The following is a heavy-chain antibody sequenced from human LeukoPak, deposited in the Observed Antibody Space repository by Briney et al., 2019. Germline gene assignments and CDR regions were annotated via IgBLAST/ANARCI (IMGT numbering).Heavy chain of an antibody. CDR1: GFTFSSYG. CDR2: IWYDGSNK. J-gene: IGHJ4*02. CDR3: AKDHRVAAARYYFDY. V-gene: IGHV3-33*06. Sequence: PGGSLRLSRAASGFTFSSYGMPWVRQAPGKGLEWVAVIWYDGSNKYYADSVKGRFTISRDNSKNTLYLQMNSLRAEDTAVYYCAKDHRVAAARYYFDYWGQGTLVTVSS. D-gene: IGHD6-13*01.